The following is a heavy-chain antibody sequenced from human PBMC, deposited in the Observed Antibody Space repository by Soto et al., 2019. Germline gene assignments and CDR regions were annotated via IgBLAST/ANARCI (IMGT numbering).Heavy chain of an antibody. Sequence: QLQLQESGPGLVKPSETLSLTCTVSGGSISSTSYYWGWIRQPPGKGLEWIGSIYYSGTTYYNPSLNSRVTISVDTSKNQFSLKLSSMTAADTAVYYCARRAHSSASVDCWGQGTLVTVSS. D-gene: IGHD6-6*01. CDR3: ARRAHSSASVDC. CDR2: IYYSGTT. CDR1: GGSISSTSYY. V-gene: IGHV4-39*01. J-gene: IGHJ4*02.